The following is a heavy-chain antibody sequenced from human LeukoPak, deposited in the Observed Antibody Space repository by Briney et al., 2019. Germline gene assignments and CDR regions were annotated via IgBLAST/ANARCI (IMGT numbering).Heavy chain of an antibody. CDR2: ISASGGIK. J-gene: IGHJ4*02. Sequence: QPGGSLRLSCAASGFTFSSYAMNWVRQAPGKGLEWVSGISASGGIKDYTDSVKGRFTISRDSSKNTLSLQMNSLGADDTAVYFCAGSGAGEDYFDYWGQGTLVTVSS. CDR3: AGSGAGEDYFDY. V-gene: IGHV3-23*01. D-gene: IGHD3-10*01. CDR1: GFTFSSYA.